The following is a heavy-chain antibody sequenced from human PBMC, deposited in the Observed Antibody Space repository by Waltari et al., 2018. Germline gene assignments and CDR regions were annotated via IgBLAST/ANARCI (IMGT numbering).Heavy chain of an antibody. D-gene: IGHD2-2*01. J-gene: IGHJ4*02. CDR1: GFTFSRYW. Sequence: EVQLVESGGGLVRPGGSLRLSCGASGFTFSRYWMSWVRQTPGKGLQWVANINDDGSQRYYVDSVKGRFTISRDNAKNSVYLQMNSLRVEGTAVYYCAKSRGFEYWGQGALITVSS. CDR3: AKSRGFEY. V-gene: IGHV3-7*01. CDR2: INDDGSQR.